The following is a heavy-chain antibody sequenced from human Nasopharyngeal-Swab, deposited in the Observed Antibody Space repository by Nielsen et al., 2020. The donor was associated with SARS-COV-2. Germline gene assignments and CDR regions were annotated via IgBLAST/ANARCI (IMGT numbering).Heavy chain of an antibody. D-gene: IGHD6-13*01. CDR1: GSTFSHYF. CDR2: ITPSGGAT. J-gene: IGHJ5*02. CDR3: ASEPGGMAAPGKHFDP. Sequence: ASVKVSCKASGSTFSHYFMHWVRQAPGQGLEWMGVITPSGGATNYARKFRGRVTMTRDPSTSTVYLDLSSLKSEDTAVYFCASEPGGMAAPGKHFDPWGQGTLVTVSS. V-gene: IGHV1-46*01.